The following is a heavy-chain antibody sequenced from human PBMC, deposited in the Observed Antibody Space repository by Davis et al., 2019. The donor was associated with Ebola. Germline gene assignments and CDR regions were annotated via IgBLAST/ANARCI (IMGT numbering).Heavy chain of an antibody. CDR1: GGSISSSNW. Sequence: MPSETLSLTCAVSGGSISSSNWWSWVRQPPGKGLEWIGEIYHSGSTNYNPSLKSRVTISVDKSKNQISLRLSSVTAADTAVYYCARGGVNRYYGMDVWGKGTTVTVSS. J-gene: IGHJ6*04. CDR2: IYHSGST. D-gene: IGHD1-26*01. V-gene: IGHV4-4*02. CDR3: ARGGVNRYYGMDV.